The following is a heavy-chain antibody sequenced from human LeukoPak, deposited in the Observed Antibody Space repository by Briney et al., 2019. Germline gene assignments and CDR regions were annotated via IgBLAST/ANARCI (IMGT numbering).Heavy chain of an antibody. Sequence: GGSLRLSCATSGFSFSSYAMTWVSQAPGKGLDWVSSISYSGSSTQYADSVMGRFTISRDNSKNTLYLQMNRLRAEDTAVYYCAKEGALNDAFDIWGQGTMVTVSS. CDR1: GFSFSSYA. CDR3: AKEGALNDAFDI. CDR2: ISYSGSST. J-gene: IGHJ3*02. V-gene: IGHV3-23*01. D-gene: IGHD3-16*01.